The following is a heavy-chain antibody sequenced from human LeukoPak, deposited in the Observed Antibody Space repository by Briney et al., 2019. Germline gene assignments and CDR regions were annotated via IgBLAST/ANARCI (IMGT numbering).Heavy chain of an antibody. CDR2: ISGNGNST. V-gene: IGHV3-23*01. CDR3: TSWGDTTAEYFQR. J-gene: IGHJ1*01. D-gene: IGHD2-21*02. Sequence: PGGSLRLSCAASGFTFSNYAMNWVRQAPGKGLESVSAISGNGNSTYYVDSVKGRFTISRDNAQNSMYPQMNSLRVEDTAVYYCTSWGDTTAEYFQRWGQGTLVTVSS. CDR1: GFTFSNYA.